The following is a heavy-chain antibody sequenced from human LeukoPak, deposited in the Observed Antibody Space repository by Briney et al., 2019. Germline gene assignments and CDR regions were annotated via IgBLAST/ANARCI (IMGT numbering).Heavy chain of an antibody. J-gene: IGHJ5*02. V-gene: IGHV3-53*01. D-gene: IGHD3-3*01. CDR1: GFTVSSNY. CDR2: MYSGSCT. Sequence: PGGSLRLSCAASGFTVSSNYMSWVRQAPGKGLEWVSVMYSGSCTCYTDSVKGRFTISRDNSKNTLYLQMNSLRAEATAVYYCARHDWFDPWGHGTLVTVSS. CDR3: ARHDWFDP.